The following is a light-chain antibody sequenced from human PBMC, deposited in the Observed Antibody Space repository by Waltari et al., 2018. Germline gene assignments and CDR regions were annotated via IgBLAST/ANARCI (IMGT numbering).Light chain of an antibody. V-gene: IGLV2-11*01. CDR2: GVT. CDR1: SSDVGGSSY. Sequence: QSALTQPRSVSGPPGQPVTISCTGTSSDVGGSSYVSWYQHHPAKAPQPIIYGVTKPPSGVPGRCSASKSDNTASLTISGLQAVDEADYYCCSYAGSITFWVFGGGTKLTVL. CDR3: CSYAGSITFWV. J-gene: IGLJ3*02.